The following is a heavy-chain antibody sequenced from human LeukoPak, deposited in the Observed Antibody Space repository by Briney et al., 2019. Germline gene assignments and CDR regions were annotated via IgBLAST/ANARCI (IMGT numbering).Heavy chain of an antibody. Sequence: GGSLILSCAASGFTFSGSAMHWVRQASRKGLHWVGRLRSKANSYATAYAASVKGRFTISRDDSKNTAYLQMNSLKTEDTAVYYCTTSVGAVAHDAFDIWGQGAMVTVSS. J-gene: IGHJ3*02. D-gene: IGHD6-19*01. CDR3: TTSVGAVAHDAFDI. CDR1: GFTFSGSA. V-gene: IGHV3-73*01. CDR2: LRSKANSYAT.